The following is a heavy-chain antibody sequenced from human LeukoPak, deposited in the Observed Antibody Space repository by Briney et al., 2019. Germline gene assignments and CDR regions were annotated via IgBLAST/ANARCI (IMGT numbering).Heavy chain of an antibody. D-gene: IGHD3-3*01. CDR2: VSHRGST. CDR3: ARGAVYYAIWRGYAAYSDY. CDR1: GYSISNGYY. J-gene: IGHJ4*02. V-gene: IGHV4-38-2*02. Sequence: PSETLSLTCTVSGYSISNGYYWGWIRQSPGKGLEWVGSVSHRGSTYYNPSLRSRVTISVDRSKQKFSLRLTSVTAADTAVYFCARGAVYYAIWRGYAAYSDYWGQGIPVTVSS.